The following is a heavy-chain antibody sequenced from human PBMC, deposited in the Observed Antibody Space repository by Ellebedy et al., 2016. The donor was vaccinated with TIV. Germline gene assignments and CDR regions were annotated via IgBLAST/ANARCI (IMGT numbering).Heavy chain of an antibody. CDR1: GFTFGSYG. V-gene: IGHV3-48*04. CDR2: ISSDSDTI. CDR3: ARYDSGYYELHY. Sequence: PGGSLRLSCAASGFTFGSYGLTWVRQAPGKGLECVSYISSDSDTIYYADSVKGRFTISRDNTKNSLYLQLSSLRAEDTAVYYCARYDSGYYELHYWGQGSLVTVSS. J-gene: IGHJ4*02. D-gene: IGHD3-22*01.